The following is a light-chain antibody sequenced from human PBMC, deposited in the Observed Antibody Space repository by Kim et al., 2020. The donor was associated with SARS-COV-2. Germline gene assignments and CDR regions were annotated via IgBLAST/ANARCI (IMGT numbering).Light chain of an antibody. J-gene: IGLJ2*01. CDR2: GRN. V-gene: IGLV3-19*01. Sequence: SSELTQDPAVSVALGQTVRITCQGDNLRSYHASWYQQKPGQAPVLVMYGRNSRPSGIPDRFSGSSSGNTASLTITGAQAEDEADYYCNPRDSSGDHPFGGGTKVTVL. CDR1: NLRSYH. CDR3: NPRDSSGDHP.